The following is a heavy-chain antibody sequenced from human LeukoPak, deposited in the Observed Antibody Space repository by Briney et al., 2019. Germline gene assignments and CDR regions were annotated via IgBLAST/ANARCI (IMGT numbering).Heavy chain of an antibody. J-gene: IGHJ4*02. CDR1: GYTFTSYD. CDR2: MNPNSGNT. CDR3: ARVPSYCSSTSCRRYYFDY. Sequence: ASVKVPCKASGYTFTSYDINWVRQATGQGLEWMGWMNPNSGNTGYAQKFQGRVTITRNTSISTAYMELSSLRSEDTAVYYCARVPSYCSSTSCRRYYFDYWGQGTLVTVSS. V-gene: IGHV1-8*03. D-gene: IGHD2-2*01.